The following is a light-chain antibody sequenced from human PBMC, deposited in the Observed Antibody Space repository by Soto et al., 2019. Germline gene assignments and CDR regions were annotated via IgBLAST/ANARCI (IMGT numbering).Light chain of an antibody. CDR1: QDISNF. Sequence: DIQMTRSPSSLSASVGDRVTITCQASQDISNFLNWYQHKSGKSPKLLINDASNLETGVPSRFSGSGSSTYFTFTINSLQPEDVPTYYFQQYDSLPLSFGPGTKVDSK. CDR3: QQYDSLPLS. V-gene: IGKV1-33*01. CDR2: DAS. J-gene: IGKJ3*01.